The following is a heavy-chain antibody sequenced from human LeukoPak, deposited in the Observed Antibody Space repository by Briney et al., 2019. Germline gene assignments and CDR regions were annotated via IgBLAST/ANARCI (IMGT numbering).Heavy chain of an antibody. CDR2: IFYSGST. CDR3: ASGPYPAAGTDHQFDY. V-gene: IGHV4-59*01. D-gene: IGHD6-13*01. J-gene: IGHJ4*02. Sequence: PSETLSLTCTVSGASISIYYWSWIRQPPGKGLEWIGYIFYSGSTNYNPSLKSRVTISVDTSKNQFSLKLSSMTAADTAVYYCASGPYPAAGTDHQFDYWGQGTLVTVSS. CDR1: GASISIYY.